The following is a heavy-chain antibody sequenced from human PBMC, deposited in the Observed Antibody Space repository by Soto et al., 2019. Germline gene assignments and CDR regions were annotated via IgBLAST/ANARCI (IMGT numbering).Heavy chain of an antibody. CDR3: ARRSVTTYHYFDY. D-gene: IGHD4-17*01. CDR2: IDAGPRNL. J-gene: IGHJ4*02. V-gene: IGHV3-21*01. Sequence: EVQVVESGGGLVKPGGSLRLSCVVSGLSFSIYDMNWVRQAPRKGLEWVSAIDAGPRNLYYADSVRGRFTISRDDAKNSVYLQMDSLRVEDTALYYCARRSVTTYHYFDYWGQGTLVTVSS. CDR1: GLSFSIYD.